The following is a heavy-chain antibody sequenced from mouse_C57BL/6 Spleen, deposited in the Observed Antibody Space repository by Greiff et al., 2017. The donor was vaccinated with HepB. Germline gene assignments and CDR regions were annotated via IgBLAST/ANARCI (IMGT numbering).Heavy chain of an antibody. CDR2: IYPSNGST. CDR1: GYTFTGYD. Sequence: QVQLQQSGPELVKPGASVKLSCKASGYTFTGYDINWVKQRPGQGLEWIGWIYPSNGSTKYNEKFKGKATLTVDTSSSTAYMELHSLTSEDSAVYFCASADGSSPFAYWGQGTLVTVSA. J-gene: IGHJ3*01. V-gene: IGHV1-85*01. CDR3: ASADGSSPFAY. D-gene: IGHD1-1*01.